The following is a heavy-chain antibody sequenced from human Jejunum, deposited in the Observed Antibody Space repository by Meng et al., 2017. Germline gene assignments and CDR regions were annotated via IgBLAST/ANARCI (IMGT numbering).Heavy chain of an antibody. V-gene: IGHV6-1*01. CDR3: ASWRFDF. CDR1: GDNVSSKSAA. Sequence: SQIPSLTCVISGDNVSSKSAAWNWIRQSPSRGLEWLGRTYYRSKWNSDYAESVKSRITISPDTPKNQFSLQLNSVTPEDTTVYYCASWRFDFWGRGTLVTVSS. J-gene: IGHJ2*01. CDR2: TYYRSKWNS.